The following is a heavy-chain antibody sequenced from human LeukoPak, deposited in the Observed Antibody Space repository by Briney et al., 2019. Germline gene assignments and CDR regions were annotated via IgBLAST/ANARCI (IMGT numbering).Heavy chain of an antibody. V-gene: IGHV1-46*01. Sequence: GASVKVSCKASGYTFTSYYMHWVRQAPGQGLEWMGIINPSGGSTSYAQKFQGRVTMTRNASISTAYMELSSLRSEDTAVYYCARGPHSSGAFDIWGQGTMVTVSS. CDR2: INPSGGST. J-gene: IGHJ3*02. CDR1: GYTFTSYY. CDR3: ARGPHSSGAFDI. D-gene: IGHD3-22*01.